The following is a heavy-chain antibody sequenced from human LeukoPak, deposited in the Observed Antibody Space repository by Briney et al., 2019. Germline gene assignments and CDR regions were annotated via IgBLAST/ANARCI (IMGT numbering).Heavy chain of an antibody. CDR2: IIPIFGTA. D-gene: IGHD6-6*01. Sequence: ASVKVSCKASGGTFSSYAISWVRQAPGQELDWMGRIIPIFGTANYAQKFQGRVTITTDESTSTAYMELSSLRSEDTAVYYCASSIGQLVRGDYWGQGTLVTVSS. J-gene: IGHJ4*02. V-gene: IGHV1-69*05. CDR1: GGTFSSYA. CDR3: ASSIGQLVRGDY.